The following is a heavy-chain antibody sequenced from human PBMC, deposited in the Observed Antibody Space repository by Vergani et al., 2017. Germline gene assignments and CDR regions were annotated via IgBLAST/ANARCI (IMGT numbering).Heavy chain of an antibody. Sequence: QVQLVETGGGVVQPGGSLRLYCATSGFSFNTSGAHWVRQAPGKGLGGVAFIGYDGRIKYNVESVKGRFTIYKENTVDMLSLQMNSLRPDDTAVYYCVRGGRGEHGDFWSRLGPWGQGTRVIVSS. D-gene: IGHD3-3*01. V-gene: IGHV3-30*02. CDR3: VRGGRGEHGDFWSRLGP. CDR2: IGYDGRIK. CDR1: GFSFNTSG. J-gene: IGHJ5*02.